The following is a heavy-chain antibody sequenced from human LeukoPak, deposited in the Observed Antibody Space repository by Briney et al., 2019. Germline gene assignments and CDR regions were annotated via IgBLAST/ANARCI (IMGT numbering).Heavy chain of an antibody. Sequence: ASETLSLTCTVSGGSISSSSYYWGWIRQPPGKGLEWIGSIYYSGSTYYNPSLKSRVTISVDTSKNQFSLKLSSVTAADTAVYYCARHRRGFDYWGQGTLVTVSS. CDR3: ARHRRGFDY. J-gene: IGHJ4*02. CDR2: IYYSGST. V-gene: IGHV4-39*01. CDR1: GGSISSSSYY.